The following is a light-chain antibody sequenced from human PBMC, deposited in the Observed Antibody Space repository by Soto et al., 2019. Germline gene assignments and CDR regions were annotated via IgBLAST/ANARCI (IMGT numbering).Light chain of an antibody. J-gene: IGLJ7*01. Sequence: QSALTQPPSVSGAPGQRVTISCTGSSSNIGAGYDVHWYQQLPGTAPKLLIYGNSNRPSGVPDRFSGSKSGTLASLAITGLQTEDEADYYCQSYDSSLSGAAFGGGTQLTVL. CDR2: GNS. CDR3: QSYDSSLSGAA. CDR1: SSNIGAGYD. V-gene: IGLV1-40*01.